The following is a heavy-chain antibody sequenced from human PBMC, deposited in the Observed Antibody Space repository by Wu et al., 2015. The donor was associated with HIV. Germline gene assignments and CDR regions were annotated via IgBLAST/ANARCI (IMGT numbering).Heavy chain of an antibody. CDR1: GGTFSNYV. J-gene: IGHJ5*02. V-gene: IGHV1-69*05. CDR3: AREIGSSGYFS. Sequence: QVHLEQSGAEVKKPGSSVKVSCKASGGTFSNYVISWVRQAPGQGLEWMGGIIPIFGTTNYAQKFQGRVTITTEKSSSTSYMELTSLTSNDTAVYYCAREIGSSGYFSWGQGTRVTVSS. D-gene: IGHD3-22*01. CDR2: IIPIFGTT.